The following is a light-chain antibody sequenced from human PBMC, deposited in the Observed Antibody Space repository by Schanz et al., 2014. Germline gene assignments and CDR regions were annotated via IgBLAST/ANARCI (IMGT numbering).Light chain of an antibody. CDR1: SSDVGGHNY. CDR3: CSYAGSYTWV. CDR2: DVS. Sequence: QSALTQPPSASGSPGQSVTISCAGTSSDVGGHNYVSWYQQHPGKAPKLIIYDVSVRPSGVPDRFSGSKSGNTASLTISGLQAEDEADYYCCSYAGSYTWVFGGGTKLTVL. V-gene: IGLV2-11*01. J-gene: IGLJ3*02.